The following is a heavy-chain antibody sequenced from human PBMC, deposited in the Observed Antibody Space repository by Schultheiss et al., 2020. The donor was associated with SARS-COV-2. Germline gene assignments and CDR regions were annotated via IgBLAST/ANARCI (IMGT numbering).Heavy chain of an antibody. CDR3: ARGGGGGIAARHYYYYYYMDV. D-gene: IGHD6-6*01. J-gene: IGHJ6*03. V-gene: IGHV1-8*03. Sequence: ASVKVSCKASGGTFSSYAISWVRQAPGQGLEWMGWMNPNSGNTGYAQKFQGRVTITRNTSISTAYMELSSLRSEDTAVYYCARGGGGGIAARHYYYYYYMDVWGKGTTVTVSS. CDR2: MNPNSGNT. CDR1: GGTFSSYA.